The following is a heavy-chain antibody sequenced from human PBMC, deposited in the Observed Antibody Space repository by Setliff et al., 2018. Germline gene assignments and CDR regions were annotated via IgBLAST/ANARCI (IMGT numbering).Heavy chain of an antibody. CDR2: INPISGGT. V-gene: IGHV1-2*02. J-gene: IGHJ4*02. D-gene: IGHD3-10*01. CDR1: GYIFAGYY. CDR3: LFWLAESASDF. Sequence: ASVKVSCKSSGYIFAGYYIHWLRQTPGQGLEWMGWINPISGGTNYAQKFQGRVTLTRDASITTTYMELNSLRSDDTAMYYCLFWLAESASDFWGQGTPVTVSS.